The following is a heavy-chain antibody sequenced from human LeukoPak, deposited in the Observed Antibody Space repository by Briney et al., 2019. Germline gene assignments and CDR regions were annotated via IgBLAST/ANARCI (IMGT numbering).Heavy chain of an antibody. D-gene: IGHD6-13*01. J-gene: IGHJ6*03. CDR1: GFTFNSYA. V-gene: IGHV3-23*01. CDR3: ARDRAAGGPYYYYMDV. Sequence: PGGPLRLFCAASGFTFNSYAMHCPRQARGKGLEWVSYISGSGGRTYYADSVKGLFTISRDNSKNTLYLQMDSLRAEDTAVYYCARDRAAGGPYYYYMDVWGKGTTVTISS. CDR2: ISGSGGRT.